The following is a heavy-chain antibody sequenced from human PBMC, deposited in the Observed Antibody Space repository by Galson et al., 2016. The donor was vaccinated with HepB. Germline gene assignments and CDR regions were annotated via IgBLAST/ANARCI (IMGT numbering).Heavy chain of an antibody. Sequence: SLRLSCAASGFIFSSYGMHWVRQAPGKGLEWVAVISYGESNKYYADSVKGRFTISRDNSKNTLYLQMNSLRAEDTAVFYCAKEMRPRYYDSSGYDGLDYWGQGTLVTVSS. V-gene: IGHV3-30*18. CDR1: GFIFSSYG. CDR3: AKEMRPRYYDSSGYDGLDY. D-gene: IGHD3-22*01. CDR2: ISYGESNK. J-gene: IGHJ4*02.